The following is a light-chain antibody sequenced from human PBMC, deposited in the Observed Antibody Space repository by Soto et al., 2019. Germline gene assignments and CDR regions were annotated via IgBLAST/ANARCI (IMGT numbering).Light chain of an antibody. CDR2: WAS. CDR3: QQYYSTPPFT. CDR1: QSVLYSSNNKNY. V-gene: IGKV4-1*01. J-gene: IGKJ2*01. Sequence: DIVMTQSPDSLAVSLGERATINCKSSQSVLYSSNNKNYLAWYQQKPGQPPKLLIYWASTRESGVPDRFSGSGSGTDFTRTISSLQAEDVAVYSCQQYYSTPPFTFGQGTKLEIK.